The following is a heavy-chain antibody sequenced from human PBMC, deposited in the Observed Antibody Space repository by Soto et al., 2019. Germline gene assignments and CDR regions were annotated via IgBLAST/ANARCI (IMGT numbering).Heavy chain of an antibody. CDR1: GYTFTSYG. CDR3: ARGPDYEGYFDC. D-gene: IGHD3-22*01. V-gene: IGHV1-18*01. J-gene: IGHJ4*02. CDR2: ISLYIGTP. Sequence: ASVKVSCKASGYTFTSYGISWVRQAPGQGLEWMGWISLYIGTPNYAQKFQGRVTMSADESMSTAYMELRGLRSEDTAVYYCARGPDYEGYFDCWGRGTLVTVSS.